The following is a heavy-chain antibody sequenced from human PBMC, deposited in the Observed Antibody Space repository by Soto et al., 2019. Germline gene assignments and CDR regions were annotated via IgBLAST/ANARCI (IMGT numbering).Heavy chain of an antibody. V-gene: IGHV1-2*02. J-gene: IGHJ4*02. CDR3: ARGRRDGYNFDY. CDR2: INPNSGGT. D-gene: IGHD5-12*01. CDR1: GYTFTGYY. Sequence: ASVKVSCKASGYTFTGYYMHWVRQAPGQGLEWMGWINPNSGGTNYAQKFQGRVTMTRDTSISTAYMEMSRLKSDDTAVYYCARGRRDGYNFDYWGQGTLVTVSS.